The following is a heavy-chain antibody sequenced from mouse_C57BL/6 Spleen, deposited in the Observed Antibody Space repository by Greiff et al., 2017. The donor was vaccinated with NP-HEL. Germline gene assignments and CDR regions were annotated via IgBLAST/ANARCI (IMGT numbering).Heavy chain of an antibody. D-gene: IGHD4-1*01. CDR1: GFSLTSYG. CDR2: IWRGGST. CDR3: AKSKDLTNWAMDY. Sequence: QVQLKESGPGLVQPSQSLSITCTVSGFSLTSYGVHWVRQSPGKGLEWLGVIWRGGSTDYNAAFMSRLSITKDNSKSQVFFKMNSLQADDTAIYYCAKSKDLTNWAMDYWGQGTSVTVSS. J-gene: IGHJ4*01. V-gene: IGHV2-5*01.